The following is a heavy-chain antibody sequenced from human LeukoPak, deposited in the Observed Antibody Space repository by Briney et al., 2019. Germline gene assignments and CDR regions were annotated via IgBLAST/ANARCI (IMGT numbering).Heavy chain of an antibody. V-gene: IGHV3-9*03. CDR1: GFTFDDYA. CDR2: ISWSSGSI. D-gene: IGHD1-26*01. J-gene: IGHJ4*02. CDR3: ARASSGSYYDYFDY. Sequence: GGSLRLSCAASGFTFDDYAMHWVRQAPGKGLEWVSGISWSSGSIDYADSVKGRFTISRDNAKNSLYLQMNSLRAEDMALYYCARASSGSYYDYFDYWGQGTLVTVS.